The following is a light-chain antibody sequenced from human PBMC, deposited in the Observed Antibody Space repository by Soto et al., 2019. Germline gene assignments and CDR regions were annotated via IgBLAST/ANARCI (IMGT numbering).Light chain of an antibody. CDR1: SSDVGGYKH. CDR3: SSYAGINNLGV. Sequence: QSVLTQPPSASGSPGQSVTISCTGTSSDVGGYKHVSWYQQHPGKAPKLMIFEVNKRPSGVPDRFSGSKSGNTASLTVSGLQAEDEADYYCSSYAGINNLGVFGTGTKLTVL. J-gene: IGLJ1*01. V-gene: IGLV2-8*01. CDR2: EVN.